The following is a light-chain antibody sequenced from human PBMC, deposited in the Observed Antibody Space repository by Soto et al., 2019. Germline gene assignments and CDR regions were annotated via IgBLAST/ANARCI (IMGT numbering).Light chain of an antibody. Sequence: QAVVTQPPSASGSPGQSVTISCTGTSSDVGGYNYVSWYQHHPGKAPKLLIYEVSKRPSGVPDRFSGSKSANTASLTVSGLQAVDEADYFCSSYAGDYNLYVFGTGTKLTVL. CDR1: SSDVGGYNY. CDR3: SSYAGDYNLYV. CDR2: EVS. V-gene: IGLV2-8*01. J-gene: IGLJ1*01.